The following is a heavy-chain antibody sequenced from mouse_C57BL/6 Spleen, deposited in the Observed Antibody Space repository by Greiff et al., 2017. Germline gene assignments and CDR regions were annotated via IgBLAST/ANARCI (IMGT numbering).Heavy chain of an antibody. Sequence: QVQLQQPGAELVKPGASVKMSCKASGYTFTSYWIAWVKQRPGQGLEWIGDIYPGSGSTNYNEKFKSKATLTVDTSSSTAYMQLSSLTSEDSAVYYCAREPKPQTAQEAWFAYWGQGTLVTVSA. D-gene: IGHD3-2*02. V-gene: IGHV1-55*01. J-gene: IGHJ3*01. CDR3: AREPKPQTAQEAWFAY. CDR1: GYTFTSYW. CDR2: IYPGSGST.